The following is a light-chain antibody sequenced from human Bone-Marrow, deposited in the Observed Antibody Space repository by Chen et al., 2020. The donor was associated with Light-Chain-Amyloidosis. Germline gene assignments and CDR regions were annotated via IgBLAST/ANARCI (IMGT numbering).Light chain of an antibody. CDR3: QHYDTLPPN. CDR1: HDITTS. CDR2: DAS. Sequence: DIQMTQSPSSVSASVGDRVTVTYQASHDITTSLSWFQQKPEQAPNLLISDASTLAPGVPSRFSGSGSVTDFSFSISSLQTRDIATYYCQHYDTLPPNFGPGTRVDL. J-gene: IGKJ3*01. V-gene: IGKV1-33*01.